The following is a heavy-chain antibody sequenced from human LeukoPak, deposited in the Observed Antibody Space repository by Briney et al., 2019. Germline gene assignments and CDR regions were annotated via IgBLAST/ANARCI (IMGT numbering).Heavy chain of an antibody. CDR3: ARVVLRYFDLADY. CDR1: GFTFSSYA. Sequence: GGSLRLSCAASGFTFSSYAMHWVRQAPGKGLEWVAVISYDGSNKYYADSVKGRFTISRDNSKNTLYLQMNSLSAEDTAVYYCARVVLRYFDLADYWGQGTLVTVSS. CDR2: ISYDGSNK. J-gene: IGHJ4*02. V-gene: IGHV3-30-3*01. D-gene: IGHD3-9*01.